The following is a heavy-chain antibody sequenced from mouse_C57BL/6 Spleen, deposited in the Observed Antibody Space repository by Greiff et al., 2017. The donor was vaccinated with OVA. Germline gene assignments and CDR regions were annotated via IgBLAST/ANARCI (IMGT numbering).Heavy chain of an antibody. CDR1: GFNIKDYY. Sequence: VQLQQSGAELVKPGASVKLSCTASGFNIKDYYMHWVKQRTEQGLEWIGRIDPEDGDTKYAPKFQGKATITADTSSNTAYLQLSSLTSEDTAVYYCARELGFWYFDVWGTGTTVTVSS. CDR2: IDPEDGDT. D-gene: IGHD3-1*01. J-gene: IGHJ1*03. V-gene: IGHV14-2*01. CDR3: ARELGFWYFDV.